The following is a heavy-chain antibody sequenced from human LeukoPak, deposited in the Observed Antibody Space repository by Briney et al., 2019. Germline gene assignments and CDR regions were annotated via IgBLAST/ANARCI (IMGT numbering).Heavy chain of an antibody. Sequence: GGSLRLSCAASGFTFSGHAMGWVRQAPGKGLEWVSSITGSGGGTYYGDSVKGRFTISRDNSMNTLFLQMNSLRAEDTAVYYCAKDGGGSLEWLPPMNVWGQGTTVTVSS. V-gene: IGHV3-23*01. CDR3: AKDGGGSLEWLPPMNV. CDR2: ITGSGGGT. CDR1: GFTFSGHA. D-gene: IGHD3-3*01. J-gene: IGHJ6*02.